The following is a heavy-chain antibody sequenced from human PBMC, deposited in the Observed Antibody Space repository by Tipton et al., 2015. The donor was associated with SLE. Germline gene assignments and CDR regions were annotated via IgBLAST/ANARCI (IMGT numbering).Heavy chain of an antibody. V-gene: IGHV4-39*07. CDR2: VYYSGST. Sequence: TLSLTCTVSGGSFSTDSYYWGWIRQPPGKGLEWIGSVYYSGSTYYSPSLKSRVTISVDTSKKQFSLKLGSVTAADTAVYYCARLYCGGDCYPLDHWGQGTLVTVSS. J-gene: IGHJ4*02. CDR1: GGSFSTDSYY. CDR3: ARLYCGGDCYPLDH. D-gene: IGHD2-21*01.